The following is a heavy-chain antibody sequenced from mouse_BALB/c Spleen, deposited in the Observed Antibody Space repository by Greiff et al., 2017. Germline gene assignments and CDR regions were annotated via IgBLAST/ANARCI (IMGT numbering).Heavy chain of an antibody. V-gene: IGHV1-39*01. J-gene: IGHJ2*01. CDR3: ARKDFDY. Sequence: EVQLQQTGPELVKPGASVKISCKASGYSFTDYIMLWVKQSHGKSLEWIGNINPYYGSTSYNLKFKGKATLTVDKSSSTAYMQLNSLTSEDSAVYYCARKDFDYWGQGTTLTVSS. CDR2: INPYYGST. CDR1: GYSFTDYI.